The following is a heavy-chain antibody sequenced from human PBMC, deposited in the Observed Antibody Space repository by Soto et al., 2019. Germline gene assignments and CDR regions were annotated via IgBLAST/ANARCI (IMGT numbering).Heavy chain of an antibody. V-gene: IGHV3-23*01. Sequence: PGGSLRLSCAASGFTFSTHAMNLVRQAPGKGLEWVSGISGSGDSTYYADSVKGRFTVSRDNSKNTLYLQMNSLRAEDTAVFYCAKERSSGWSFDYWGQGTLVTVLL. J-gene: IGHJ4*02. CDR3: AKERSSGWSFDY. D-gene: IGHD6-19*01. CDR1: GFTFSTHA. CDR2: ISGSGDST.